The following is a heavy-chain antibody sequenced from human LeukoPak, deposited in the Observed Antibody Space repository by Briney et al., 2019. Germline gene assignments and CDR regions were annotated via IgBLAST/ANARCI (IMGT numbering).Heavy chain of an antibody. D-gene: IGHD1-1*01. J-gene: IGHJ5*02. CDR1: GFSFSTYS. CDR2: ISSSSIYI. V-gene: IGHV3-21*01. Sequence: GGSLRLSCAASGFSFSTYSMNWVRQAPGRGLEWVSSISSSSIYIHYADSVKGRFTVSRDNAKNSLYLQMNSLRAEDTAVYYCARDQTTYLTTTEYKWFDPWGQGTLVTVSS. CDR3: ARDQTTYLTTTEYKWFDP.